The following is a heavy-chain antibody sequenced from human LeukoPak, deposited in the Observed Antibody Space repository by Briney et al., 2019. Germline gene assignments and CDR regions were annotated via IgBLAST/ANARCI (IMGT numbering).Heavy chain of an antibody. V-gene: IGHV4-34*01. CDR3: ARHPVDTAMVTPWFDP. CDR2: INHSGST. J-gene: IGHJ5*02. Sequence: PSETLSLTCTVSGGSISSYYWSWIRQPPGKGLEWIGEINHSGSTNYNPSLKSRVTISVDTSKNQFSLKLSSVTAADTAVYYCARHPVDTAMVTPWFDPWGQGTLVTVSS. D-gene: IGHD5-18*01. CDR1: GGSISSYY.